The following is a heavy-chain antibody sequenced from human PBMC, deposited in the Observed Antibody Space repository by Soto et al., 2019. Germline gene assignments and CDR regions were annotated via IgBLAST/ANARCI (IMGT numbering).Heavy chain of an antibody. CDR1: GFTFSDYT. CDR2: ISRSGIYL. V-gene: IGHV3-21*01. J-gene: IGHJ4*02. CDR3: ARDRYGDYSLES. Sequence: EVQLVESGGGLVKPGGALRLSCAASGFTFSDYTMNWVRQAPGKGLEWVSSISRSGIYLYNVDSVKGRFNISRDNAENSLHLQLKSLRAEDTAVYYCARDRYGDYSLESWGQGTLVTVSS. D-gene: IGHD4-17*01.